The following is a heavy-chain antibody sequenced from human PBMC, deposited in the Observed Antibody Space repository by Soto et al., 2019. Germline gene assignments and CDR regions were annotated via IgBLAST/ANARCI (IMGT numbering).Heavy chain of an antibody. V-gene: IGHV4-59*08. CDR2: ISYSGST. Sequence: QVQLQESGPGLVKPSETLSLTCTVSGASISSYYWSWIRQPPGKGLEWIGYISYSGSTDYNPSLNSRVTNSLDTSKNQFSLKLTSVTAADTAVYYCARHYSGDPFDYWGQGTLVTVSS. D-gene: IGHD4-17*01. CDR3: ARHYSGDPFDY. CDR1: GASISSYY. J-gene: IGHJ4*02.